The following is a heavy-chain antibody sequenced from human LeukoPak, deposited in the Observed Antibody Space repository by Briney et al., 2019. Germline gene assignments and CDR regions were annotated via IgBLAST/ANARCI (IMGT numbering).Heavy chain of an antibody. V-gene: IGHV1-2*02. CDR2: IKPNSGGT. CDR1: GYMFTGYY. Sequence: ASVTLSRQASGYMFTGYYMHWVRQAPGEGLQWMGWIKPNSGGTNYAQKFQGRVTMTRDTSISTAYMELSRLRSDDTAVYYCARTNYYDSSGYYLGYWGRGTVDRVSS. J-gene: IGHJ2*01. CDR3: ARTNYYDSSGYYLGY. D-gene: IGHD3-22*01.